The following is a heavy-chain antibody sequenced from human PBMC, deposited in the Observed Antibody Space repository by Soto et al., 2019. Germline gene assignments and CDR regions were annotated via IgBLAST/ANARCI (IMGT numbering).Heavy chain of an antibody. V-gene: IGHV3-30*18. Sequence: QVQVMESGGGVVQPGGSLRLSCAASRFTLSSYGMHWVRQAPGKGLEWVALMPYDGSTKYYADSVKGRFTVSRDNSKNTLYLQMSSLRAEDTAVYYCAKVLRIAARHPLYYFYGMDVWGQGTTVTVSS. CDR1: RFTLSSYG. J-gene: IGHJ6*02. CDR2: MPYDGSTK. D-gene: IGHD6-6*01. CDR3: AKVLRIAARHPLYYFYGMDV.